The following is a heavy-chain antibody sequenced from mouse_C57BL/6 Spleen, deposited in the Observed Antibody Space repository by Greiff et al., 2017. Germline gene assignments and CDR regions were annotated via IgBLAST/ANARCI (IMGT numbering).Heavy chain of an antibody. CDR1: GFTFSSYA. D-gene: IGHD4-1*01. CDR2: ISSGGDYI. J-gene: IGHJ3*01. V-gene: IGHV5-9-1*02. Sequence: EVQGVESGEGLVKPGGSLKLSCAASGFTFSSYAMSWVRQTPEKRLEWVAYISSGGDYIYYAATVKGRFTISRDNARNTLYLQMSSLKSEDTAMYYCTREDWEGVAYWGQGTLVTVSA. CDR3: TREDWEGVAY.